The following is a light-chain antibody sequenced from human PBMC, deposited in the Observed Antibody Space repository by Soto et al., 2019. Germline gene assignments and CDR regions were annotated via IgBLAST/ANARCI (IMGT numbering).Light chain of an antibody. CDR3: LQYHHWPLT. Sequence: EIVMTQSPATMSVSPGERATLSCRASQSVSSSLAWYQQKPGQAPRLLIYHASTGATSIPARFSGSGSGTDFSLTISSLQSEDFAVHYCLQYHHWPLTFGGGTKVDIK. CDR1: QSVSSS. V-gene: IGKV3-15*01. CDR2: HAS. J-gene: IGKJ4*01.